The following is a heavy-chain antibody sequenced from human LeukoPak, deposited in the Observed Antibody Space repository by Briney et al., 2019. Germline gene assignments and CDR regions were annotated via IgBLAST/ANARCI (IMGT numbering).Heavy chain of an antibody. Sequence: GESLKISCKGSGYSVTNFWIGWVRQMPGKGLEWMGIISPGDSDTRYSPSFQGQVTISADKSISTAYLQWSSLKASDTAMYYCARTNWNDVFSPIDYWGQGTLVTVSS. CDR2: ISPGDSDT. V-gene: IGHV5-51*01. D-gene: IGHD1-1*01. J-gene: IGHJ4*02. CDR3: ARTNWNDVFSPIDY. CDR1: GYSVTNFW.